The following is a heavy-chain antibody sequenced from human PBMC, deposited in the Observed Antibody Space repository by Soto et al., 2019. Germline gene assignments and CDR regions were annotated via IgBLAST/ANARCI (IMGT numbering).Heavy chain of an antibody. CDR2: IYYSGST. CDR1: GGSISSSSYY. Sequence: PSETLSLTCTVSGGSISSSSYYWGWIRQPPGKGLEWIGSIYYSGSTYYNPSLKSRVTISVDTSKNQFSLKLSSVTAADTAVYYCARTGRSYDFWSGYYSNWFDPWGQGTLVTVSS. J-gene: IGHJ5*02. V-gene: IGHV4-39*01. D-gene: IGHD3-3*01. CDR3: ARTGRSYDFWSGYYSNWFDP.